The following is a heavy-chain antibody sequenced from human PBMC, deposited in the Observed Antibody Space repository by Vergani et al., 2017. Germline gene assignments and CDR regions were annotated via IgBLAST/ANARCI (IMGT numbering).Heavy chain of an antibody. CDR1: GFTFSSYA. CDR2: ISSNGGST. J-gene: IGHJ6*02. CDR3: VKGPSIAAAENYYYYGMDV. Sequence: EVQLVESGGGLVQPGGSLRLSCSASGFTFSSYAMHWVRQAPGKGLEYVSAISSNGGSTYYADSVKGRFTISRDNSKNTLYLQMSSLRAEDTAGYYCVKGPSIAAAENYYYYGMDVWGQGTTVTVSS. V-gene: IGHV3-64D*06. D-gene: IGHD6-13*01.